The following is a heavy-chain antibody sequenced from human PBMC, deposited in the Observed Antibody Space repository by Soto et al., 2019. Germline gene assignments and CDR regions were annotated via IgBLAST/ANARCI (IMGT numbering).Heavy chain of an antibody. D-gene: IGHD7-27*01. CDR2: ISGSGGST. J-gene: IGHJ6*02. Sequence: GGSLRLSCAASGFTFSSYAMSWVRQAPGKGLEWVSAISGSGGSTYYADSVKGRFTISRDNSKNTLYLQMNSLRAEDTAVYYCAKAHLTLNPHYYLLAVCGQGTTVTVSS. CDR1: GFTFSSYA. CDR3: AKAHLTLNPHYYLLAV. V-gene: IGHV3-23*01.